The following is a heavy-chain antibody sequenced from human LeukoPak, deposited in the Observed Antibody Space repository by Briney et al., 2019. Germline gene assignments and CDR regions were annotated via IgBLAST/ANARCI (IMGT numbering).Heavy chain of an antibody. CDR1: GFTFSSYA. V-gene: IGHV3-23*01. CDR2: ISGSGGST. CDR3: AKGRSIVVVPAAIDPFDP. J-gene: IGHJ5*02. D-gene: IGHD2-2*01. Sequence: HTGGSLRLSCAASGFTFSSYAMSWVRQAPGKGLEWVSAISGSGGSTYYADSVKGRFTISRDNSKNTLYLQMNSLRAEDTAVYYCAKGRSIVVVPAAIDPFDPWGQGTLVTVSS.